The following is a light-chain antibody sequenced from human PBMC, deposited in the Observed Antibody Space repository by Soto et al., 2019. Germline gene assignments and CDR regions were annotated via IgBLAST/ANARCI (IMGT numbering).Light chain of an antibody. CDR2: AAS. CDR1: QSISSY. V-gene: IGKV1-39*01. CDR3: PQSYSTPFT. J-gene: IGKJ3*01. Sequence: DIQVTQSASSLSSSQGDRVTITCRASQSISSYLNWYQQKPGKAPKLLIYAASSLQSGVPSRFSGSGSGTDFTLTISSLQAEDFTTYCSPQSYSTPFTFGPGTKLDIK.